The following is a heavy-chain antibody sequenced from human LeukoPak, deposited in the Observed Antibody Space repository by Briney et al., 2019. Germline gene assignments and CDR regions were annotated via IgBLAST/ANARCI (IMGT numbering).Heavy chain of an antibody. CDR3: AADASWGYYYYGMDV. D-gene: IGHD2-2*01. Sequence: ASVKVFCKASGFTFTSSAMQWVRQARGQRLEWIGWIVVGSGNTNYAQKFQERVTITRDMSTSTAYMELSSLRSEDTAVYYCAADASWGYYYYGMDVWGQGTTVTVSS. V-gene: IGHV1-58*02. J-gene: IGHJ6*02. CDR1: GFTFTSSA. CDR2: IVVGSGNT.